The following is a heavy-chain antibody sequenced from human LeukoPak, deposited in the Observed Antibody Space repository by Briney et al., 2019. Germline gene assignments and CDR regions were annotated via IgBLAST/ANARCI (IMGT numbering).Heavy chain of an antibody. J-gene: IGHJ4*02. CDR3: AIGGPYCSSTSCALRPFDY. D-gene: IGHD2-2*01. V-gene: IGHV1-69*13. Sequence: ASVKVSCKASGGTFSSYAISWVRQAPGQGLEWMGGIIPIFGTANYAQKFQGRVTITADESTSTAYMELSSLRSEDTAVYYCAIGGPYCSSTSCALRPFDYWGQGTLVTVSS. CDR2: IIPIFGTA. CDR1: GGTFSSYA.